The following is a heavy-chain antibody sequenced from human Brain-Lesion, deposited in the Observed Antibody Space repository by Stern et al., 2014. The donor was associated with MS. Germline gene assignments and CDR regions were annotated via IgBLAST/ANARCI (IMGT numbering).Heavy chain of an antibody. CDR1: GFSFGDYA. CDR3: TRDRLDYGYSYFDY. D-gene: IGHD4-17*01. V-gene: IGHV3-49*03. CDR2: IRSKVYGGAA. J-gene: IGHJ4*02. Sequence: VHLVESGGGLIEPGRSLRLSCTASGFSFGDYAINWIRQAPGKGLESVGFIRSKVYGGAAEYGASVKGRFTISRDDSKSIAYLQVNGLKTEDTAVYYCTRDRLDYGYSYFDYWGQGTLVTVSS.